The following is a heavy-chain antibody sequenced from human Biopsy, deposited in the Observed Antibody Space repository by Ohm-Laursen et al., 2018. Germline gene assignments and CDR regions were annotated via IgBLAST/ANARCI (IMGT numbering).Heavy chain of an antibody. V-gene: IGHV4-61*01. J-gene: IGHJ4*02. CDR1: GDSVSSGSFY. D-gene: IGHD6-19*01. Sequence: GTLSLTCTVSGDSVSSGSFYYTWIRQPPGQGLEYIGYIYDRGSTANYNPSLESRVTMSVDMPKNQFSLKLSSVTAADTAIYYCARGMRSSGWPYFDSWGQGTLVTVSS. CDR3: ARGMRSSGWPYFDS. CDR2: IYDRGSTA.